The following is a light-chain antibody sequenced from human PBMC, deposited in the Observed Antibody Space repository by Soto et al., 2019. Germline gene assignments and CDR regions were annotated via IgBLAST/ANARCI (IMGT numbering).Light chain of an antibody. Sequence: EIVMTQSPATLSVSLGERVTLSCRASQSVSSYLAWYQQKPGHAPSLLISDASTRATDIPDRFSGSGSGTDFTLTISSLQSTDLAVYYCLQYSTWPPLYTFGQGTKLEIK. V-gene: IGKV3-15*01. J-gene: IGKJ2*01. CDR3: LQYSTWPPLYT. CDR1: QSVSSY. CDR2: DAS.